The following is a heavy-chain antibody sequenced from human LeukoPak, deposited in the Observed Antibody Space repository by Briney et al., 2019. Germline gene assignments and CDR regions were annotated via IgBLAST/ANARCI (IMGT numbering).Heavy chain of an antibody. CDR3: AKDLYQQWLVQGVDY. J-gene: IGHJ4*02. Sequence: PGGSLRLSCASCGFTFSSYGMHWVRQAPGKGLEWVAFIRYDGSNKYYADSVKGRFTISRDNSKNTLYLQMNSLRAEDTAVYYCAKDLYQQWLVQGVDYWGQGTLVTVSS. D-gene: IGHD6-19*01. V-gene: IGHV3-30*02. CDR2: IRYDGSNK. CDR1: GFTFSSYG.